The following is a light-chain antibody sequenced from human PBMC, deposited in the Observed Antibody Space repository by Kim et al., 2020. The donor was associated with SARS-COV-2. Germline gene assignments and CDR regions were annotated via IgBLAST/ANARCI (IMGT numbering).Light chain of an antibody. CDR1: QSVSSSY. CDR3: QQYGSSPQT. J-gene: IGKJ1*01. Sequence: EIVLTQSPGPLSLSPGEKATLSCRVSQSVSSSYLAWYQQKPGQAPRLLIYGASNWATGIPDRFSGSGSGTDFTLTISGVEPEDSAVYYCQQYGSSPQTFGQGTKVDIK. CDR2: GAS. V-gene: IGKV3-20*01.